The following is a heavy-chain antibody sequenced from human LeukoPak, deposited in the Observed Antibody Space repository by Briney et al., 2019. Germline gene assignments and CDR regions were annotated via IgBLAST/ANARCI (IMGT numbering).Heavy chain of an antibody. CDR3: ARAYGFLEWLKGAFDI. V-gene: IGHV1-2*06. CDR1: GYTFTGYY. CDR2: INPNSGGT. Sequence: GASVKVSCKASGYTFTGYYMHWVRQAPGQGLEWMGRINPNSGGTNYAQKFQGRVTITRNTSISTAYMELSSLRFEDTAVYYCARAYGFLEWLKGAFDIWGQGTMVTVSS. J-gene: IGHJ3*02. D-gene: IGHD3-3*01.